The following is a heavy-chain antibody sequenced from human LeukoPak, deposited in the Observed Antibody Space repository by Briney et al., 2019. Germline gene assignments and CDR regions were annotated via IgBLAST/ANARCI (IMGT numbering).Heavy chain of an antibody. J-gene: IGHJ5*02. CDR2: IIPIFGTA. CDR1: GGTFSSYA. V-gene: IGHV1-69*13. CDR3: ASGPTIFGVVTPYNWFDP. Sequence: PVKVSCKASGGTFSSYAISWVRQAPGQGLEWMGGIIPIFGTANYAQKFQGRVTITAGESTSTAYMELSSLRSEDTAVYYCASGPTIFGVVTPYNWFDPWGQGTLVTVSS. D-gene: IGHD3-3*01.